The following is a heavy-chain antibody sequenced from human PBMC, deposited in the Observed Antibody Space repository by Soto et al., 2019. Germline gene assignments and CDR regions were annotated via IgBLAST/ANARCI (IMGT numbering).Heavy chain of an antibody. CDR2: IIPILGTA. D-gene: IGHD1-26*01. Sequence: QVQLVQSGAEVKKPGSSVKVSCKASGGTFSSYAISWVRQAPGQGLEWMGGIIPILGTANYAQKFQGSVTTNAEESKSTAYMELSSLRSEDPAVYYCATTPPVGGYYYYGMDVWGQGTTVTVSS. CDR1: GGTFSSYA. J-gene: IGHJ6*02. CDR3: ATTPPVGGYYYYGMDV. V-gene: IGHV1-69*12.